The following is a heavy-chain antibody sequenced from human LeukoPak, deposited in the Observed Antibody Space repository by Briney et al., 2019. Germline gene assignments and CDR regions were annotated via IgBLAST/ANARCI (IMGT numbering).Heavy chain of an antibody. CDR1: GSPFGDYA. CDR3: TRDPTYCSGGSCSFYFDY. CDR2: IRTKVYSATT. D-gene: IGHD2-15*01. J-gene: IGHJ4*01. V-gene: IGHV3-49*04. Sequence: GGSLRLSCVTYGSPFGDYAMSWVRQAPGQGLEWLGFIRTKVYSATTEDAASVRGRFSISRDDSKSIAYLQMNSLKTEDTAVYYCTRDPTYCSGGSCSFYFDYWGHGTPVTVSS.